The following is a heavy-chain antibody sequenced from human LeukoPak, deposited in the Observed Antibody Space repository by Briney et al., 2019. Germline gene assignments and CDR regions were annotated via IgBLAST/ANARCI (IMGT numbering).Heavy chain of an antibody. CDR1: GFTFDDYG. D-gene: IGHD6-13*01. Sequence: GGSLRLSCAASGFTFDDYGVSWVRQAPGKGLEWVSGINWNGGSTGYADSVKGRFTISRDNAKNSLYLQMNSLRAEDTALYHRARGIAAAGIAWFDPWGQGTLVTVSS. CDR3: ARGIAAAGIAWFDP. CDR2: INWNGGST. J-gene: IGHJ5*02. V-gene: IGHV3-20*01.